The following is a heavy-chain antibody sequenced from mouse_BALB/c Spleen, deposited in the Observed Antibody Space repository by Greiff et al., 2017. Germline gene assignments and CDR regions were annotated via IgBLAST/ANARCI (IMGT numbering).Heavy chain of an antibody. CDR1: GFTFSSYG. D-gene: IGHD2-14*01. Sequence: EVQLQQSGGGLVQPGGSLKLSCAASGFTFSSYGMSWVRQTPDKRLEWVAYISNGGGSTYYPDTVKGRFTISRDNAKNTLYLQMSSLKSEDTAMYYCARHSRYDEYFDVWGAGTTVTVSS. J-gene: IGHJ1*01. CDR2: ISNGGGST. V-gene: IGHV5-12-2*01. CDR3: ARHSRYDEYFDV.